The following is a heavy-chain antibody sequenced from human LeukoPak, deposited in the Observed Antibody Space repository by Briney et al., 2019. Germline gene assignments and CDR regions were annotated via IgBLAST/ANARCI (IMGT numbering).Heavy chain of an antibody. CDR2: LYSGGSP. Sequence: GGSLRLSCAASGFTVSSNYMSWVRQAPGKVLKWISVLYSGGSPYYADSVKGRFTISRDNSKNTLYLQMNSLRAEDTAIYYCARVVVLGANRYFDYWGQGALVTVSS. D-gene: IGHD1-26*01. CDR3: ARVVVLGANRYFDY. CDR1: GFTVSSNY. V-gene: IGHV3-53*01. J-gene: IGHJ4*02.